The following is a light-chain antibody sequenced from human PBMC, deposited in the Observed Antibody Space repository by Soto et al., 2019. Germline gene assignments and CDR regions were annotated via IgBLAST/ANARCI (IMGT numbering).Light chain of an antibody. CDR1: QSVTSNY. J-gene: IGKJ1*01. CDR2: DAS. V-gene: IGKV3-11*01. CDR3: QQRSNWPSIT. Sequence: EIVLTQSPGTLSLSPGERATLSCGASQSVTSNYLAWYQQKPGQAPRLLIYDASNRATGIPARFSGSGSGTDFTLTISSLEPEDFAVYYCQQRSNWPSITFGQGTKVDI.